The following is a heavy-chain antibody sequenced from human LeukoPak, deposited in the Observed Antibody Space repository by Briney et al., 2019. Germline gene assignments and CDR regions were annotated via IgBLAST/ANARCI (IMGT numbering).Heavy chain of an antibody. CDR1: GCTFRTYW. V-gene: IGHV3-74*01. CDR3: ARAKPGGNWFDP. CDR2: INTDGSGT. D-gene: IGHD3-16*01. Sequence: PGGSLRLSCAASGCTFRTYWMHWVRQAPGKGLLWVSRINTDGSGTIYADSVKGRFTISRDNANHTLYLQMNSLRAEDTALYYCARAKPGGNWFDPWGQGTLVTVSS. J-gene: IGHJ5*02.